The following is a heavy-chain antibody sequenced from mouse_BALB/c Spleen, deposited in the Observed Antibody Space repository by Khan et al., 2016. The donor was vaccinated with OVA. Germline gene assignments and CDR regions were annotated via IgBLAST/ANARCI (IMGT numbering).Heavy chain of an antibody. Sequence: EVKLEELGPGLVKPSQSLSLTCTVTGYSITSDYAWNWIRQFPGNKLEWMGYISYSGSTTYNPSLKSRISITRDTSKDQFFLQLKSVTSEDTATYYCASELGRYYAMDYWGQGTSVTVSS. J-gene: IGHJ4*01. CDR1: GYSITSDYA. CDR3: ASELGRYYAMDY. D-gene: IGHD4-1*01. CDR2: ISYSGST. V-gene: IGHV3-2*02.